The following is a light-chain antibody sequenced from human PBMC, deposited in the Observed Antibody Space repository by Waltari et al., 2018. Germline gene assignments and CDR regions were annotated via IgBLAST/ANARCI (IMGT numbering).Light chain of an antibody. V-gene: IGKV1-39*01. CDR1: QSIATY. J-gene: IGKJ4*01. CDR3: QQSYGTPLT. Sequence: DIQMTQSPSSLSASIGARVAITCRASQSIATYLNWYQQKPGQAPKLLISTASNLHSGVPSRFSGSGSGTEFILTVSSLQPEDFATYYCQQSYGTPLTFGGGTKVEI. CDR2: TAS.